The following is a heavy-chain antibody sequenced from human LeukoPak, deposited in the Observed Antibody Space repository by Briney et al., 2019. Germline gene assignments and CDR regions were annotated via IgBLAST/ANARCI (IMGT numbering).Heavy chain of an antibody. D-gene: IGHD6-13*01. CDR1: GGTFSNYA. V-gene: IGHV1-69*13. CDR2: IIPIFGTA. CDR3: ARWLAAAPGFALTFYYYYMDV. J-gene: IGHJ6*03. Sequence: SVKVSCKASGGTFSNYAITWVRQAPGQGLEWMGGIIPIFGTANYAQKFQDRVTITADESANTAYMELRSLRSDDTAVYYCARWLAAAPGFALTFYYYYMDVWGKGTTVTISS.